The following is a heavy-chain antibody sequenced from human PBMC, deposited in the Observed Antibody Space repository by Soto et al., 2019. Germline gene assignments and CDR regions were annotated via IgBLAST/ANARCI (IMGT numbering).Heavy chain of an antibody. CDR1: GYIFSSYW. Sequence: PGESLKISCKGSGYIFSSYWIGWVRQMPGKGLEWTGITHGGDANTRYSPSFEGQVTISTDKSITTAYLQWSSLKASDTAMYYCARRGTYSSGWDYWGQGTLVTVSS. D-gene: IGHD6-19*01. J-gene: IGHJ4*02. CDR3: ARRGTYSSGWDY. V-gene: IGHV5-51*01. CDR2: THGGDANT.